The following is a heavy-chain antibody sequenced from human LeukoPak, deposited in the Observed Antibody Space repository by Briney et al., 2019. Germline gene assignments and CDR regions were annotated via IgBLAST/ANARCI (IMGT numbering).Heavy chain of an antibody. CDR2: ISGSGGNT. D-gene: IGHD1-14*01. J-gene: IGHJ6*03. V-gene: IGHV3-23*01. CDR3: AKDIMRGAARHVGYMDV. Sequence: GGSLRLSCAASGFTFSSNAMTWVRQAPGKGLEWVSGISGSGGNTYYADSVKGRFTISRDNSKNTLYLQMNSLRAEDTAVYYCAKDIMRGAARHVGYMDVWDKGTTVTVSS. CDR1: GFTFSSNA.